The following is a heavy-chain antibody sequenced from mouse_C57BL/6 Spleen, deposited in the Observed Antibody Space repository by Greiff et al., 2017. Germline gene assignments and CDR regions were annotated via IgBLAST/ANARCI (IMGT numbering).Heavy chain of an antibody. Sequence: QVQLQQSGAELMKPGASVKLSCKATGYTFTGYWIEWVKQRPGHGLEWIGEILPGSGSTNYNEKFKGKATFTADTSSNTAYMQLSSLTTEDSAIYDCERGGITTVVATADYWGQGTTLTVSS. CDR1: GYTFTGYW. D-gene: IGHD1-1*01. CDR3: ERGGITTVVATADY. J-gene: IGHJ2*01. CDR2: ILPGSGST. V-gene: IGHV1-9*01.